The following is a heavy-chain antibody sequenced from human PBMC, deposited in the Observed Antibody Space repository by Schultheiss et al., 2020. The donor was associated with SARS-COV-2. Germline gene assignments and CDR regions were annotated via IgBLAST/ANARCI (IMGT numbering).Heavy chain of an antibody. D-gene: IGHD2/OR15-2a*01. CDR1: GFTFSSYA. V-gene: IGHV3-30*04. J-gene: IGHJ2*01. CDR2: ISYDGSNK. CDR3: TSIQNRWEYWYFDL. Sequence: GESLKISCAASGFTFSSYAMHWVRQAPGKGLEWVAVISYDGSNKYYADSVKGRFTISRDNSKNTLYLQMNSLRAEDTAVYYCTSIQNRWEYWYFDLWGRGTLVTVSS.